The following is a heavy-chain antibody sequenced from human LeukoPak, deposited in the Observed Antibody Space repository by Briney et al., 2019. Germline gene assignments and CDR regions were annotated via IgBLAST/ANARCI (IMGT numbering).Heavy chain of an antibody. V-gene: IGHV1-8*01. Sequence: ASVKVSCKASGYTFTSYDINWVRQATGQGLEWMGYMNPNSGNTGYAQKFQGRVTMTRNTSISTAYMELSSLRSEDTAVYYCARGSEDFWRESNNYWFDPWGQGTLVTVSS. J-gene: IGHJ5*02. CDR2: MNPNSGNT. CDR1: GYTFTSYD. D-gene: IGHD3-3*01. CDR3: ARGSEDFWRESNNYWFDP.